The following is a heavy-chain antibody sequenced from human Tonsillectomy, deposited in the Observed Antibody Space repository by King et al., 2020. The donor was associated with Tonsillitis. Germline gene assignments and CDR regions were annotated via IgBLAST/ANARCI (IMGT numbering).Heavy chain of an antibody. CDR2: ILYDGSNE. D-gene: IGHD6-6*01. V-gene: IGHV3-30*18. CDR3: AKDSSSSQYYLDD. CDR1: GFTFSSYG. Sequence: VQLVESGGGVVQPGRSLRLSCAASGFTFSSYGMHWVLQASGKGLEWVAVILYDGSNEYFADSVKGRFTISRDNSKNTLYVQMNSLRPEDTAGYYCAKDSSSSQYYLDDWGQGTLVTVSA. J-gene: IGHJ4*02.